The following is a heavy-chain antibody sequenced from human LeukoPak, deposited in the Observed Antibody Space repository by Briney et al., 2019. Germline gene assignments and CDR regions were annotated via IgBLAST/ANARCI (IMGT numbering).Heavy chain of an antibody. Sequence: ASVKVSCKASGYTFTNFYIFWVRQAPGQGLEWMGIINPSGGTTTYAQKFRGRVTMTRDTSTSTAYMELSSLRSEDTAVYYCATVRKHYYYDSSGQRAGRLEYFQHWGQGTLVTVSS. CDR3: ATVRKHYYYDSSGQRAGRLEYFQH. J-gene: IGHJ1*01. CDR1: GYTFTNFY. CDR2: INPSGGTT. V-gene: IGHV1-46*01. D-gene: IGHD3-22*01.